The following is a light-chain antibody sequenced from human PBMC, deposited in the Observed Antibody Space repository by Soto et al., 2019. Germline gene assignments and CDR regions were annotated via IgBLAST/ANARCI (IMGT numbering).Light chain of an antibody. CDR1: SGDIGDYNY. CDR2: DVS. Sequence: QSALTQPASVSGSPGQSITISCVGTSGDIGDYNYVSWYQHHPGKVTKVIIYDVSNRPSGVSYRFSGTKSGNTASLTISGLQAEDEAEYYCCSYTRSGTLIFGTGTKLTVL. CDR3: CSYTRSGTLI. V-gene: IGLV2-14*03. J-gene: IGLJ1*01.